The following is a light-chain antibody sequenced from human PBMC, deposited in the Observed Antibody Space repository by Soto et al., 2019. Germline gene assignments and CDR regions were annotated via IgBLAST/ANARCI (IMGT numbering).Light chain of an antibody. CDR2: EVN. V-gene: IGLV2-8*01. Sequence: QSALTQPPSASGSPGQSVTISCSGSSSDIGAYNFVSWYQQHPGQAPKLMIFEVNQRPSGVPNRFSGSNSGNTASLTVSGLQAEDEADYYCSSFAGDNDVIFGGGTKLTVL. CDR1: SSDIGAYNF. CDR3: SSFAGDNDVI. J-gene: IGLJ2*01.